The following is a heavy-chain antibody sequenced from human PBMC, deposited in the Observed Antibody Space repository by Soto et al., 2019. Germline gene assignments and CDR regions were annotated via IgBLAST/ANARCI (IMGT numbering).Heavy chain of an antibody. D-gene: IGHD5-12*01. CDR1: GFTFDDYA. V-gene: IGHV3-9*01. CDR2: ISWNSGSI. CDR3: AKDMGPHIVATTLDY. J-gene: IGHJ4*02. Sequence: GGSLRLSCAASGFTFDDYAMHWVRQAPGKGLEWVSGISWNSGSIGYADSVKGRFTISRDNAKISLYLQMNSLRAEDTALYYCAKDMGPHIVATTLDYWGQGTLVTVSS.